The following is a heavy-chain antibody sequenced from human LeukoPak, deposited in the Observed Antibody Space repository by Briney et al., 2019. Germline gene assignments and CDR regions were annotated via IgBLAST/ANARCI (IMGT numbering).Heavy chain of an antibody. CDR2: INHSGST. V-gene: IGHV4-34*01. CDR1: GGSFSGYY. J-gene: IGHJ4*02. CDR3: ASGPYDYVWGSYRDPFDY. D-gene: IGHD3-16*02. Sequence: SETLSLTCAVYGGSFSGYYWSWISQPPGKGLEWIGEINHSGSTNYNPSLKSRVTISVDTSKNQFSLKLSSVTAADTAVYYCASGPYDYVWGSYRDPFDYWGQGTLVTVSS.